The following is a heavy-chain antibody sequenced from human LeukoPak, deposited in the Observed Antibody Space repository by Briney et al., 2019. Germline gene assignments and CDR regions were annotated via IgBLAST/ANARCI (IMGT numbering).Heavy chain of an antibody. CDR1: GFTFNNYA. CDR2: IIGNGGST. D-gene: IGHD2/OR15-2a*01. CDR3: AKEPFARGNDY. V-gene: IGHV3-23*01. J-gene: IGHJ4*02. Sequence: GGSLRLSCAASGFTFNNYAMSWVRQASGKRLEWVSGIIGNGGSTYYADSVKGRFTISRDNSKNTFYLQMDSLRAEDTAIYYCAKEPFARGNDYWGQGTLVTVSS.